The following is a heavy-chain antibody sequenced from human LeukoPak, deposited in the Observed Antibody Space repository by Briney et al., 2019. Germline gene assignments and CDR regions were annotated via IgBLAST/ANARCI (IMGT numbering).Heavy chain of an antibody. J-gene: IGHJ4*02. Sequence: GGSLRLSCAASGFTFSSYSMNWVRQAPGKGLEWVSSISSSSSYVYYADSVKGRFTISRDNAKNSLYLQMNSLRAEDTAVYYCARIAVGDTDYWGQGTLVTVSS. CDR3: ARIAVGDTDY. CDR1: GFTFSSYS. CDR2: ISSSSSYV. V-gene: IGHV3-21*01. D-gene: IGHD6-19*01.